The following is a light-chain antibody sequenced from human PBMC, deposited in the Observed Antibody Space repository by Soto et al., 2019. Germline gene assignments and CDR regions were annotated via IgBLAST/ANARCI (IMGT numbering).Light chain of an antibody. Sequence: QSALTQPASVSGSPGQSITISCTGSSSDIGAYDYVSWYQQRPVKAPKLMIFDVTNRPSGVSDRFAGSKSGNTASLTISGLQTEDEADYYCSSYTSSSTPYVFGTGTKLTFL. CDR3: SSYTSSSTPYV. CDR1: SSDIGAYDY. J-gene: IGLJ1*01. CDR2: DVT. V-gene: IGLV2-14*01.